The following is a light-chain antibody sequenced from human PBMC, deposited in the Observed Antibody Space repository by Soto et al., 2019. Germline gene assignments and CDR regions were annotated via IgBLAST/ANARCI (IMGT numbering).Light chain of an antibody. J-gene: IGLJ1*01. Sequence: QSVLTQPPSASGTPGQRVTISCSGSTSNIGSHSVNWYQHLPGTAPKLLINTNNQRPSGVPDRFSGYKSDTSASLVISGLQSGDEAHYYCATWDDSLKGVFGTGTKVTVL. CDR3: ATWDDSLKGV. CDR1: TSNIGSHS. CDR2: TNN. V-gene: IGLV1-44*01.